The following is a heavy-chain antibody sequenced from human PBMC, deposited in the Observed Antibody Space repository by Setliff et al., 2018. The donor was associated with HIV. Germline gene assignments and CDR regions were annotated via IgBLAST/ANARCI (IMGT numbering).Heavy chain of an antibody. D-gene: IGHD6-19*01. J-gene: IGHJ4*02. V-gene: IGHV2-5*02. CDR3: AHNHLAVAGSHYFDY. Sequence: GPTLVNPTQTLTLTCTFSGFSLSTNGVGVGWIRQPPGKALERLALIYWDADKRYSPSLKNRLTITKDTSKNQVLLTMTNMDPLDTATYYCAHNHLAVAGSHYFDYWGQGTLVTVSS. CDR1: GFSLSTNGVG. CDR2: IYWDADK.